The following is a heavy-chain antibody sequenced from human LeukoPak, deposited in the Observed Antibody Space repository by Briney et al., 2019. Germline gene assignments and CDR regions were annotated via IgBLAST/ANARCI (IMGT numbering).Heavy chain of an antibody. Sequence: PSETLSLTCTVSGGSISRYYWSWIRQPPGKGLEWIGYIYYSGSTNYNPSLKSRVTISVDTSKNQFSLKLSSVTAADTAVYYCARDRCYDSSGAYGMDVWGQGTTVTVSS. CDR2: IYYSGST. J-gene: IGHJ6*02. CDR1: GGSISRYY. CDR3: ARDRCYDSSGAYGMDV. D-gene: IGHD3-22*01. V-gene: IGHV4-59*01.